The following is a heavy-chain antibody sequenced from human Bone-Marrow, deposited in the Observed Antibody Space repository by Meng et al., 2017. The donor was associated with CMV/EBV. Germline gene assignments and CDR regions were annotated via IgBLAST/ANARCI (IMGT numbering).Heavy chain of an antibody. CDR3: ARGGITHNWFDP. CDR2: INANSGGT. D-gene: IGHD1-20*01. Sequence: ASVKVSCKASGYTFTGYDLHWVRQAPGQGLEWMGWINANSGGTNYAQKFQGRVTMTRDTSTSTVYMELSSLRSEDTAVYYCARGGITHNWFDPWGQGTLVTVSS. J-gene: IGHJ5*02. CDR1: GYTFTGYD. V-gene: IGHV1-2*02.